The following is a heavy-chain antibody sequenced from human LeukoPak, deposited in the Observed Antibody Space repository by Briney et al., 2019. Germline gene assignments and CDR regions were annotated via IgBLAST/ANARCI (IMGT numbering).Heavy chain of an antibody. J-gene: IGHJ4*02. CDR1: GYTLTELS. CDR3: ATGESGSSGYSNPRDY. Sequence: GASVKVSCKVSGYTLTELSMHWVRQAPGKGLEWMGGFDPEDGETIYAQKFQGRVTMTEDTSTDTAYMELSSLRSEDTAVCYCATGESGSSGYSNPRDYWGQGTLVTVSS. CDR2: FDPEDGET. V-gene: IGHV1-24*01. D-gene: IGHD3-22*01.